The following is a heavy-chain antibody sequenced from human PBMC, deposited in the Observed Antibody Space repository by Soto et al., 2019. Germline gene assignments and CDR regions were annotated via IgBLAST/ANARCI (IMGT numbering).Heavy chain of an antibody. CDR1: GYTFKDFY. D-gene: IGHD6-6*01. V-gene: IGHV1-2*04. CDR2: INPNSGGT. J-gene: IGHJ4*02. CDR3: QSSSSGTDFDY. Sequence: ASVKVSCTASGYTFKDFYIHWVRQAPGQGLEWMGWINPNSGGTNYAQKFQGWVTMTRDTSISTAYTELSRLKSHDTAVYYCQSSSSGTDFDYWGQGTLVTVSS.